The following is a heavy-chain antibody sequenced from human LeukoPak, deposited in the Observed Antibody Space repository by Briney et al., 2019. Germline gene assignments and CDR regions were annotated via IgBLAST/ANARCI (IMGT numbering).Heavy chain of an antibody. CDR3: ARSTTTGSWNYFDY. D-gene: IGHD4-11*01. CDR1: GGSISSYY. V-gene: IGHV4-4*07. Sequence: SETLSLTCTVSGGSISSYYWSWIRQPAGKGLEWIGRIYTSGSTNYNPSLKSRVTMSVDTSKNQFSLKLSSVTAADTAVYYCARSTTTGSWNYFDYWGQGTLVTVSS. CDR2: IYTSGST. J-gene: IGHJ4*02.